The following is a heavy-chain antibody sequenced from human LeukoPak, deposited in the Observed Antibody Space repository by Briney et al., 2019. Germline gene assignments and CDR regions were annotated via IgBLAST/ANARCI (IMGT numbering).Heavy chain of an antibody. J-gene: IGHJ3*02. D-gene: IGHD5-18*01. CDR2: IYPGDSDT. CDR3: ASIRGYSYGYDAFDI. Sequence: GESLKISCKASGYSFTNYWIDWVRQMPGKGLEWMGIIYPGDSDTRYSPSFQGQVTISADKSISTAYLQWSSLKASDTAMYYCASIRGYSYGYDAFDIWGQGTMVTVSS. CDR1: GYSFTNYW. V-gene: IGHV5-51*01.